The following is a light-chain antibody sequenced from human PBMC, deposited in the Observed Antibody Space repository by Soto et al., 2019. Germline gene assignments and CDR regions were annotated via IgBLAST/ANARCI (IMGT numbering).Light chain of an antibody. CDR2: EVS. CDR3: TSYAGSNNFFYV. Sequence: HSVLTQPPSASWSPGQSFTISCTGTSSDVGGYNYVSWYQQHPGKAPKLMIYEVSKRPSGVPDRFSGSKSGNTASLTVSGLQAEDEADYYCTSYAGSNNFFYVFGTGTKVTVL. CDR1: SSDVGGYNY. J-gene: IGLJ1*01. V-gene: IGLV2-8*01.